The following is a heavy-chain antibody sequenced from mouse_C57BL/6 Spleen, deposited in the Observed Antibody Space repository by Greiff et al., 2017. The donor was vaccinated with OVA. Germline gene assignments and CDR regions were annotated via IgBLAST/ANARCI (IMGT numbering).Heavy chain of an antibody. CDR1: GYSITSGYY. Sequence: ESGPGLVKPSQSLSLTCSVTGYSITSGYYWNWIRQFPGNKLEWMGYISYDGSNNYNPSLKNRISITRDTSMNQFYRKLNSVTTEDTATDYCAREEDYYGSSYWYFDVWGTGTTVTVSS. V-gene: IGHV3-6*01. J-gene: IGHJ1*03. CDR3: AREEDYYGSSYWYFDV. D-gene: IGHD1-1*01. CDR2: ISYDGSN.